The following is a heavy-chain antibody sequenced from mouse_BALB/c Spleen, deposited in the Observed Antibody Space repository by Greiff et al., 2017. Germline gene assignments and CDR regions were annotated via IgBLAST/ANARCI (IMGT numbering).Heavy chain of an antibody. V-gene: IGHV5-17*02. D-gene: IGHD2-14*01. Sequence: EVKLVESGGGLVQPGGSRKLSCAASGFTFSSFGMHWVRQAPEKGLEWVAYISSGSSTIYYADTVKGRFTISRDNPKNTLFLQMTSLRSEDTAMYYCARSGRYDGDYYAMDYWGQGTSVTVSS. CDR1: GFTFSSFG. CDR3: ARSGRYDGDYYAMDY. CDR2: ISSGSSTI. J-gene: IGHJ4*01.